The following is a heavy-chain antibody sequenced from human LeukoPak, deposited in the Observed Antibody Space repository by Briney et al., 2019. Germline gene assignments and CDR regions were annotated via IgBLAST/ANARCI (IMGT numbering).Heavy chain of an antibody. CDR3: ARGEVGATNKDY. Sequence: ASVKVSCKASGYTFTSYDINWVRQATGQGLEWMGWMNPNSGNTGYAQKFQGRVTMTRNTSISTAYMELSSLRSEDTAVYYCARGEVGATNKDYWGQGTLVTVSS. D-gene: IGHD1-26*01. CDR1: GYTFTSYD. CDR2: MNPNSGNT. V-gene: IGHV1-8*01. J-gene: IGHJ4*02.